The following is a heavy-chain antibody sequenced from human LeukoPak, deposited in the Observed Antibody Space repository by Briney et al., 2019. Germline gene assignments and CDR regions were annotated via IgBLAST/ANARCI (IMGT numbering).Heavy chain of an antibody. CDR3: VRDKSFEVVNYFDY. V-gene: IGHV4-39*07. CDR1: GGSISSGKYY. CDR2: IYYSGST. J-gene: IGHJ4*02. D-gene: IGHD2-15*01. Sequence: SETLSLTCTVSGGSISSGKYYWGWIRQPPGKDLEWIGSIYYSGSTYYNPSLRSRVTISLDTSKNQFSLKLSSVTAAGTAVFYCVRDKSFEVVNYFDYWGQGMLVTVSS.